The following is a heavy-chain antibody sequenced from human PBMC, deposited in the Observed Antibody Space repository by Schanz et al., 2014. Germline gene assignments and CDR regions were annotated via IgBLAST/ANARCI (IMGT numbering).Heavy chain of an antibody. D-gene: IGHD4-17*01. J-gene: IGHJ4*02. CDR3: ARDAVTSVLTPGFYY. CDR1: GFTFSTYW. CDR2: INSDGTTT. V-gene: IGHV3-74*01. Sequence: EVQLVESGGGLVQPGGSLRLSCAASGFTFSTYWMHWVRQAPGKGLVWVSHINSDGTTTTYADSVKGRFTISRDNAKNSLYLQMNSLRVDDTAVYYCARDAVTSVLTPGFYYWGQGTLVTVSS.